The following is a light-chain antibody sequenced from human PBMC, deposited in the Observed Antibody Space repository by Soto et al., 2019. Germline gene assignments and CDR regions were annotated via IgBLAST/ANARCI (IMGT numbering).Light chain of an antibody. CDR3: SSYTSSSTQV. CDR2: DVS. V-gene: IGLV2-14*01. Sequence: QSALTQPAFVSGSPGQSITISCTGTSSDVGGYNYVSWYQQHPGKAPKLMIYDVSNRPSGVSNRFSGSKSGNTASLTISGLQAEDAADYYCSSYTSSSTQVFGGGTKLTVL. J-gene: IGLJ3*02. CDR1: SSDVGGYNY.